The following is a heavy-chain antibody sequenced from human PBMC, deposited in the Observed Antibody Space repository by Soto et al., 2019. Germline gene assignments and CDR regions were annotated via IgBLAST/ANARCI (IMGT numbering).Heavy chain of an antibody. V-gene: IGHV4-31*03. CDR1: GGSISSGGYY. CDR3: ASDPAL. J-gene: IGHJ4*02. CDR2: IHNSGST. Sequence: QVQLQESGPGLVKASQTLSLTCTVSGGSISSGGYYWSWIRQHPGKGLEWIGYIHNSGSTYSNPSLKSRDTVSAGTSKNQFSLKSSSVTAADTAVYYCASDPALGGQGTLGTVYS.